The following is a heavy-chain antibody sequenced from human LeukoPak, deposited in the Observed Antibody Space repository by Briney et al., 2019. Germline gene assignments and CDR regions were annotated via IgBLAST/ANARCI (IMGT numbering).Heavy chain of an antibody. D-gene: IGHD2-15*01. V-gene: IGHV4-34*01. CDR3: ARYCSGGSCFGDYGMDV. Sequence: SETLSLTCAAYGGSFSGYYWSWIRQPPGKGLERIGEINHSGSTNYNPSLKSRVTISVDTSKNQFSLKLSSVTAADTAVYYCARYCSGGSCFGDYGMDVWGQGTTVTVSS. CDR1: GGSFSGYY. CDR2: INHSGST. J-gene: IGHJ6*02.